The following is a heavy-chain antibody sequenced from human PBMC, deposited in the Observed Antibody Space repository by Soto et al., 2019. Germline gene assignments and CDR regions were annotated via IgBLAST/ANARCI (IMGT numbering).Heavy chain of an antibody. CDR3: ARYYYDSSGYLPVYYYGMDV. CDR1: GGTFSSYA. D-gene: IGHD3-22*01. CDR2: IIPIFGTA. Sequence: SVKVSCKASGGTFSSYAISWVRQAPGQGLERMGGIIPIFGTANYAQKFQGRVTITADESTSTAYMELSSLRSEDTAVYYCARYYYDSSGYLPVYYYGMDVWGQGTTVTVSS. V-gene: IGHV1-69*13. J-gene: IGHJ6*02.